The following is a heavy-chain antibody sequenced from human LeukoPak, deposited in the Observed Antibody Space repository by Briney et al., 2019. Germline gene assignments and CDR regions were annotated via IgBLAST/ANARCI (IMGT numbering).Heavy chain of an antibody. CDR3: ASKGSSWSYAFDI. V-gene: IGHV3-21*01. Sequence: PGGSLSLSCAASGFTFSSYSMNWVRQAPGKGLEWVSSISSSSSYIYYADSVKGRFTISRDNAKNSLYLQMNSLRAEDTAVYYCASKGSSWSYAFDIWGQGTMVTVSS. CDR2: ISSSSSYI. CDR1: GFTFSSYS. J-gene: IGHJ3*02. D-gene: IGHD6-13*01.